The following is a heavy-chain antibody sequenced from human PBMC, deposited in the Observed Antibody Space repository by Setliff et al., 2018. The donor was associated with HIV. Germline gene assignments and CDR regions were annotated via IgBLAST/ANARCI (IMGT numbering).Heavy chain of an antibody. Sequence: PGESLKISCAASGFTFGNFWMHWVRQAPGKGLEWVASISPDGSRNHCVGSVKGRFTASRDNAKSSLYLQMNSLRAEDTAVYYCATQLWTERGAFDPWGQGTLVTVSS. CDR1: GFTFGNFW. V-gene: IGHV3-7*03. CDR3: ATQLWTERGAFDP. CDR2: ISPDGSRN. J-gene: IGHJ5*02. D-gene: IGHD5-18*01.